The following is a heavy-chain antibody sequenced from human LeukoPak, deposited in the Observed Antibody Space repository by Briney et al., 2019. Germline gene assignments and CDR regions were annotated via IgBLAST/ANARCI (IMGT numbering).Heavy chain of an antibody. CDR2: ISSRANTI. CDR1: GFTFSSYS. J-gene: IGHJ4*02. D-gene: IGHD3-10*01. V-gene: IGHV3-48*04. Sequence: GGSLRLSCAASGFTFSSYSMNWVRQAPGKGLEWVSYISSRANTIYYADSVKGRFAISRDNAKNSLYLQMNSLRAEDTAVYYCARGYGSGSSHIDYWGQGTLVTVSS. CDR3: ARGYGSGSSHIDY.